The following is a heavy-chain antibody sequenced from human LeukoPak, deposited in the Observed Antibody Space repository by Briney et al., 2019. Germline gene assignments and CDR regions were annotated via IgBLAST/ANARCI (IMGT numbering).Heavy chain of an antibody. CDR3: ARAAVVPAASPFDY. Sequence: SETLSLTCAVYGGSFSGYYWSWIRQPPGEGLEWIGEINHSGSTNYNPSLKSRVTISVDTSKNQFSLKLSSVTAADTAVYYCARAAVVPAASPFDYWGQGTLVTVSS. D-gene: IGHD2-2*01. V-gene: IGHV4-34*01. CDR1: GGSFSGYY. J-gene: IGHJ4*02. CDR2: INHSGST.